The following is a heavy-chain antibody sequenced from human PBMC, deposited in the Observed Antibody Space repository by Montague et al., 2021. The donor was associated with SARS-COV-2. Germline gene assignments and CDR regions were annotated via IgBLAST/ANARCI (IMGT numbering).Heavy chain of an antibody. D-gene: IGHD2-2*01. CDR2: INHSGST. CDR3: ARARQDVVVPTLGIGAYYYYYYMDV. V-gene: IGHV4-34*01. Sequence: SETLSLTCAVYGGSSSGYYWSWIRQPPGKGLEWIGEINHSGSTNYNPSLKSRATISVDTSKNQFSLKLSSVTAAGTAVYYCARARQDVVVPTLGIGAYYYYYYMDVWGKGTTVTVSS. CDR1: GGSSSGYY. J-gene: IGHJ6*03.